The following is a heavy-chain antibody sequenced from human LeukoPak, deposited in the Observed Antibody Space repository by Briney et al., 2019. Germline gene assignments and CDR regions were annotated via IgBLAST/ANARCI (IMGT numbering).Heavy chain of an antibody. CDR3: ATTAPVYGSGSYTFDY. CDR1: GYTLTELS. V-gene: IGHV1-24*01. J-gene: IGHJ4*02. CDR2: FDPEDGET. D-gene: IGHD3-10*01. Sequence: ASVKVSCKVSGYTLTELSMHWVRQAPGKGLEWMGGFDPEDGETIYAQKFQGRVTMTEDTSTDTAYMELSSLRSEDTAVYYCATTAPVYGSGSYTFDYWSQGTLVTVSS.